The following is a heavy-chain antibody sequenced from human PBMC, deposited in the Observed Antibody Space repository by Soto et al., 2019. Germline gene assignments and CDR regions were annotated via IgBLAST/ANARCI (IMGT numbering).Heavy chain of an antibody. J-gene: IGHJ4*02. D-gene: IGHD4-17*01. V-gene: IGHV2-70*11. Sequence: SGPTLVNPTQTLTLTCTFSGFSLSTSGMSVSWIRQPPGKALEWLARIDWDDDKYYSTSLKTRLTISKDTSKNQVVLTMTNMDPVDTATYYCARTPRENGDYGGVDYWGQGTLVTVSS. CDR3: ARTPRENGDYGGVDY. CDR1: GFSLSTSGMS. CDR2: IDWDDDK.